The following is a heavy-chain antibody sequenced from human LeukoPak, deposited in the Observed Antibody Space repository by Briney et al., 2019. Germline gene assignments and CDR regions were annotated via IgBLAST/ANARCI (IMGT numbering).Heavy chain of an antibody. CDR2: IKPDGSAQ. CDR3: ARANNSSWHN. CDR1: GFTFSSNW. J-gene: IGHJ4*02. Sequence: GGSLRLSCAISGFTFSSNWMSWVRHVPGRGLDWVANIKPDGSAQYYAASVKGRFTVSRDNAKNSLYLQMNSLRVEDTAVYYCARANNSSWHNWGQGTLVTVS. D-gene: IGHD6-13*01. V-gene: IGHV3-7*01.